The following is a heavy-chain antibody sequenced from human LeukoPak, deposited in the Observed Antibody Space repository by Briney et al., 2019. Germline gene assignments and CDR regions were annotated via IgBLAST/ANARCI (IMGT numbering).Heavy chain of an antibody. CDR1: GGSISSSSYY. Sequence: SETLSLTCTVSGGSISSSSYYWGWIRQPPGKGLVWIGSIYYSGSTYYNPSLKSRVTISVDTSKNQFSLELSSVTAADTAVYYCAREEIGIAVAGRVDYWGQGTLVTVSS. CDR3: AREEIGIAVAGRVDY. J-gene: IGHJ4*02. V-gene: IGHV4-39*07. D-gene: IGHD6-19*01. CDR2: IYYSGST.